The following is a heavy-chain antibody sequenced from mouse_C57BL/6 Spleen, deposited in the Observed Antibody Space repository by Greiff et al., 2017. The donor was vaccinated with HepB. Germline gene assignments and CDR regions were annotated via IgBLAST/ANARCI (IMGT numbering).Heavy chain of an antibody. CDR1: GYTFTSYW. V-gene: IGHV1-55*01. CDR3: ARGGLGGARDY. D-gene: IGHD1-1*02. J-gene: IGHJ4*01. CDR2: IYPGSGST. Sequence: VQLQQSGAELVKPGASVKMSCKASGYTFTSYWITWVKPRPGQGLEWIGDIYPGSGSTTYNEKLKRKATLTVDTSSITSYMQLSRLPSEDSAFYYCARGGLGGARDYWGQGTSVTVSS.